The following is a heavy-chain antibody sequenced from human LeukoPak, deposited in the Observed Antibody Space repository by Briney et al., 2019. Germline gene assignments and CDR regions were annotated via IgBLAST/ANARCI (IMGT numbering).Heavy chain of an antibody. J-gene: IGHJ4*02. V-gene: IGHV1-8*01. Sequence: ASVKVSCKASGYTFTSYDINWVRQATGQGLEWMGWMNPNSGNTGYAQKFQGRATMTRNTSISTAYMELSSLRSEDTAVYYCAVPRGSGYPADYWGQGTLVTVSS. CDR3: AVPRGSGYPADY. D-gene: IGHD3-3*01. CDR2: MNPNSGNT. CDR1: GYTFTSYD.